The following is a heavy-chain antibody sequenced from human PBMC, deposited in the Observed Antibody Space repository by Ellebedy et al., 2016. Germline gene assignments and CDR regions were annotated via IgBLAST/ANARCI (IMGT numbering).Heavy chain of an antibody. CDR3: AREFYGAEGSRSHLSLYYNYMDV. Sequence: GESLKISXAASAFTFSSYWMHWVRQAPGKGLVWISRIDRDGSSTTYADFVKGRFTISRDNGKNTLYLQMNNLRDEDTGVYYCAREFYGAEGSRSHLSLYYNYMDVWGKGTTVTVSS. D-gene: IGHD3-10*01. J-gene: IGHJ6*03. CDR2: IDRDGSST. CDR1: AFTFSSYW. V-gene: IGHV3-74*01.